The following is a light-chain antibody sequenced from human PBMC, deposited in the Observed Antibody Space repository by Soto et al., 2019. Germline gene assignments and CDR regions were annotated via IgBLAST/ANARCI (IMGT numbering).Light chain of an antibody. CDR3: QQYGSSSYT. J-gene: IGKJ2*01. V-gene: IGKV3-20*01. CDR2: GAS. Sequence: EIVLTQSPGTLSLSPGERATLSCRASQSVSSSYLAWYQQKPGQAPRLLIYGASSRATGIPDRFSGSGSGTDFTLTISRLAPEDCAVYYCQQYGSSSYTFGQGTKLEIK. CDR1: QSVSSSY.